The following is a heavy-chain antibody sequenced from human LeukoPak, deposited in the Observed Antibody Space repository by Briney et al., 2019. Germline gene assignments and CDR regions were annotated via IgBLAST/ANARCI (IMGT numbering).Heavy chain of an antibody. V-gene: IGHV3-21*04. CDR1: GFTLSSYA. J-gene: IGHJ4*02. Sequence: GGSLRLSCAASGFTLSSYAMSWVRQAPGKGLEWVSSISSSSSYIYYADSVKGRFTISRDNSKNTLYLQLNSLRAEDTAFYYCAKGSAQYYFDSWGQGTLVTVSS. D-gene: IGHD3-10*01. CDR3: AKGSAQYYFDS. CDR2: ISSSSSYI.